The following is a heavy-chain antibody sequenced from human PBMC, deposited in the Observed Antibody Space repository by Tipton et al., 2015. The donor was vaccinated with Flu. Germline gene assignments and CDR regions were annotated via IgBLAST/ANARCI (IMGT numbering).Heavy chain of an antibody. D-gene: IGHD3-22*01. V-gene: IGHV1-46*01. CDR1: GYTFTSYY. CDR2: IKPSDGDT. J-gene: IGHJ3*02. Sequence: QLVQSGAEVKKPGASVKVSCKASGYTFTSYYMYWVRQAPGQGLEWMAIIKPSDGDTSYAQKFQGRVTMTRDTSTSTVYMELISLRSEDTAVYYCARGSGYYTYDAFDIWGQGTIVTVSS. CDR3: ARGSGYYTYDAFDI.